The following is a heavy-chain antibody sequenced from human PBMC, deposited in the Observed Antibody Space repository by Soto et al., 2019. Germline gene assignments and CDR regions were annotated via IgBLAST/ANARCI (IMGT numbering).Heavy chain of an antibody. CDR3: AKGKSAKTPFSPFGYYYGMDV. V-gene: IGHV3-23*01. J-gene: IGHJ6*02. CDR2: ISGSGGST. D-gene: IGHD3-3*01. Sequence: GGSLRLSCAASGFTFSSYAMSWVRQAPGKGLEWVSAISGSGGSTYYADSVKGRFTISRDNSKNTLYLQMNSLRAEDTAVYYCAKGKSAKTPFSPFGYYYGMDVWGQGTTVTVSS. CDR1: GFTFSSYA.